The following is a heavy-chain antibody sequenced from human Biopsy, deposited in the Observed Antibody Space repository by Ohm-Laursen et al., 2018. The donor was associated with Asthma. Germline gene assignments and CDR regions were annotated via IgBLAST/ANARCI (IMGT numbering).Heavy chain of an antibody. CDR1: GYCLTVLS. CDR2: HDHEEGGT. V-gene: IGHV1-24*01. D-gene: IGHD4-17*01. J-gene: IGHJ4*02. CDR3: ASDFPKDYVRYNFQF. Sequence: GPSVTASCTLSGYCLTVLSMHWARQAAGQWLEWLGGHDHEEGGTVNARRCQGRVTMTEDTSTDTAYMELSSLSSDDPAVYYCASDFPKDYVRYNFQFWGQGTLVTVSS.